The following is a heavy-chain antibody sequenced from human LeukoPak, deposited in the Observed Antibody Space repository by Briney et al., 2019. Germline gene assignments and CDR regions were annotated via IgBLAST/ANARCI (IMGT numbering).Heavy chain of an antibody. D-gene: IGHD2/OR15-2a*01. CDR1: GYTFNDYY. J-gene: IGHJ4*02. Sequence: ASVKVSCKASGYTFNDYYIHWVRQAPGQGLEWMGWINPNTGGTNYGQKFQGRVTMIRDTSISTAYMELSRLRSDDTALYYCARDWGASTLVEYWGQGTLVTVSS. CDR2: INPNTGGT. CDR3: ARDWGASTLVEY. V-gene: IGHV1-2*02.